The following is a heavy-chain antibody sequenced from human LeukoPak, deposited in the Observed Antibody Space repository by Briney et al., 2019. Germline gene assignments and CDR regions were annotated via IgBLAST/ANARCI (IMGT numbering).Heavy chain of an antibody. CDR3: ARASYVCSSTSCYTGSFDY. CDR1: GFTFSDYY. Sequence: PGGSLRLSCAASGFTFSDYYMSWIRQAPGKGLEWVSYISSSGSTIYYADSVKGRFTTSRDNAKNSLYLQMNSLRAEDTAVYYCARASYVCSSTSCYTGSFDYWGQGTLVTVSS. D-gene: IGHD2-2*02. V-gene: IGHV3-11*01. J-gene: IGHJ4*02. CDR2: ISSSGSTI.